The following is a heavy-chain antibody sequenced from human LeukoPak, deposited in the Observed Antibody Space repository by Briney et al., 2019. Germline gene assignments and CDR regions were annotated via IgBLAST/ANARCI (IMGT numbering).Heavy chain of an antibody. D-gene: IGHD2-15*01. J-gene: IGHJ4*02. CDR1: GFTVSSNY. V-gene: IGHV3-66*01. Sequence: GGSLRLSCAASGFTVSSNYMSWVRQAPGKGLEWVSVIYSGGSTYYADSVKGRFTISRDNSKNTLYLQMNSLRAEDTAVCYCARDYRAYCSGGSCHWGGYFDYWGQGTLVTVSS. CDR2: IYSGGST. CDR3: ARDYRAYCSGGSCHWGGYFDY.